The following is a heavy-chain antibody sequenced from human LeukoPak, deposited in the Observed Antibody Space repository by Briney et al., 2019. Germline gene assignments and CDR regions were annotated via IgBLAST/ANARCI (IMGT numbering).Heavy chain of an antibody. CDR1: GGTFSSYA. D-gene: IGHD1-26*01. CDR2: IIPILGIA. V-gene: IGHV1-69*04. Sequence: GASVKVSCKASGGTFSSYAISWVRQAPGQGLEWMGRIIPILGIANYAQKFQGRVTITADKSTSTAYMELSSLRSEDTAVYYCARASGSRYYFDYWGQGTLVTVSS. CDR3: ARASGSRYYFDY. J-gene: IGHJ4*02.